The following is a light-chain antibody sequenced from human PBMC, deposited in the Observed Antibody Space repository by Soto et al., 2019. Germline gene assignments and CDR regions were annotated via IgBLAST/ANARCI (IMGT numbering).Light chain of an antibody. J-gene: IGLJ3*02. V-gene: IGLV1-40*01. CDR3: QSYDSSLSGSGV. CDR2: ANN. Sequence: QSVLTQPPSVSGAPGQRVTISCSGSSSNIGAGYDVHWYQQLPGTAPKLLISANNIRPSGVPDRFSGSKSGTSASLAITGLQAEDEADYYCQSYDSSLSGSGVFGGGTKRTVL. CDR1: SSNIGAGYD.